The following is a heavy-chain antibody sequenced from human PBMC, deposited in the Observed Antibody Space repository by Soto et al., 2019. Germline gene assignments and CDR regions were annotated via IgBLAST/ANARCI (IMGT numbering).Heavy chain of an antibody. Sequence: DSVKVSCQASCYTFTVYDINWVRQVTGQGLEWMGWMNPNSGNTDYAQKFQGRVTMTRNTSISTAYMELRSLRSDDTAVYYCARDAFTSFMTTVTGDAFDIWGQGTMVTVSS. D-gene: IGHD4-17*01. CDR1: CYTFTVYD. CDR2: MNPNSGNT. J-gene: IGHJ3*02. CDR3: ARDAFTSFMTTVTGDAFDI. V-gene: IGHV1-8*01.